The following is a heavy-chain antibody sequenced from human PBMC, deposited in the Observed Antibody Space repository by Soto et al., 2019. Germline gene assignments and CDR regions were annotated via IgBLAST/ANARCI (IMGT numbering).Heavy chain of an antibody. Sequence: EVQLVESGGGLVQPGGSLRLSCAASGFTFSSYSMNWVRQAPGKGLEWVSYISSSSSTIYYADSVKGRFTISRDNAKNSLDLQMNSLRAEDTAVYYCAAEATILNWFDPWGQGTLVTVSS. CDR2: ISSSSSTI. D-gene: IGHD5-12*01. J-gene: IGHJ5*02. V-gene: IGHV3-48*01. CDR1: GFTFSSYS. CDR3: AAEATILNWFDP.